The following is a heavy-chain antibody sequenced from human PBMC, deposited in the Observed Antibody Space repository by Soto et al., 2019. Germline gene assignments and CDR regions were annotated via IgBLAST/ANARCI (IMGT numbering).Heavy chain of an antibody. D-gene: IGHD1-20*01. Sequence: SETLSLTCTVSGGSISSYYWSWIRQPAGKGLEWIGRIYTSGSTNYNPSLKSRVTMSVDTSKNQFSLKLSSVTAADTAVYYCARGVTGKEVYYYYYVMAFWGQGTTVTVSS. CDR1: GGSISSYY. CDR2: IYTSGST. J-gene: IGHJ6*02. V-gene: IGHV4-4*07. CDR3: ARGVTGKEVYYYYYVMAF.